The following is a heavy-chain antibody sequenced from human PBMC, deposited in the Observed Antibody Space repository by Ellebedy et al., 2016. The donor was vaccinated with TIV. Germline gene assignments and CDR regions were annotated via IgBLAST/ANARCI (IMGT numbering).Heavy chain of an antibody. J-gene: IGHJ3*02. V-gene: IGHV4-59*01. D-gene: IGHD6-13*01. CDR1: GCSISSYY. Sequence: MPGGSLRLSCTVSGCSISSYYWRWNPQPPGNGLEWPGYIYYSGSTNYNPSLKSRVTISVDTSKNQFSLRLNSMTAGDTAVYYCARVVWQQPVSYAFDIWGQGTMVTVSS. CDR3: ARVVWQQPVSYAFDI. CDR2: IYYSGST.